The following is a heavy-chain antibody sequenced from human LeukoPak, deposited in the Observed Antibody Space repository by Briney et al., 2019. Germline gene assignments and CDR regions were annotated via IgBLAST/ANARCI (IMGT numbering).Heavy chain of an antibody. V-gene: IGHV3-30-3*01. CDR2: VSYDGTNQ. CDR1: GFTFSIYT. CDR3: ARRYSGDSPLDY. J-gene: IGHJ4*02. Sequence: PGRSLRLSCAASGFTFSIYTMHWVRQAPGKGLEWVAVVSYDGTNQYYADSVKGRFTVSRDNSRNTLYLQMNSLRAEDTAVYYCARRYSGDSPLDYWGLGTLVTVSS. D-gene: IGHD4-17*01.